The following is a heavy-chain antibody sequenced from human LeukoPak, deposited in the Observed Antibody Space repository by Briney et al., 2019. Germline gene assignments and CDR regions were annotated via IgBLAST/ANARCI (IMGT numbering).Heavy chain of an antibody. CDR3: ARDKVELEHGYYYYYYMDV. V-gene: IGHV1-46*01. J-gene: IGHJ6*03. Sequence: ASLKVSCKASGYTFTSYYMHWVRQAPGQGLEWMGIINPSGGSTSYAQKFQGRVTMTRDTSTSTVYMELSSLRSEDTAVYYCARDKVELEHGYYYYYYMDVWGKGTTATISS. CDR1: GYTFTSYY. D-gene: IGHD1/OR15-1a*01. CDR2: INPSGGST.